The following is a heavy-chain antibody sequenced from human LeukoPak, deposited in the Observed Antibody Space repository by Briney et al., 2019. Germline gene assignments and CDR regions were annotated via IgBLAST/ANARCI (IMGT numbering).Heavy chain of an antibody. CDR3: ARECRDYGNYIDY. V-gene: IGHV3-74*01. CDR2: INTDGGST. J-gene: IGHJ4*02. CDR1: GFTFSSHW. Sequence: GGSLRLSCAASGFTFSSHWMHWVRQAPGKGLVWVSRINTDGGSTSYADSVKGRFTISRDNAKNTLYLQMNSLRAEDTAVYYCARECRDYGNYIDYWGQGTLVTVSS. D-gene: IGHD4-17*01.